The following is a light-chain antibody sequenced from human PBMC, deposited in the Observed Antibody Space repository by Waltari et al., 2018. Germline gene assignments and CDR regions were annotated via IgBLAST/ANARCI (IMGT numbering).Light chain of an antibody. CDR2: WAS. V-gene: IGKV4-1*01. Sequence: DIVMTQSPDSLAVSLGERATINCKSSQSVLFTPTNNNYLAWYQQKPRQPPKLLIYWASTRESGVPDRFSGSVSGTDFTLTISSLQAEDVAVYYCQQYQSFPWTFGQGTKVEIK. J-gene: IGKJ1*01. CDR3: QQYQSFPWT. CDR1: QSVLFTPTNNNY.